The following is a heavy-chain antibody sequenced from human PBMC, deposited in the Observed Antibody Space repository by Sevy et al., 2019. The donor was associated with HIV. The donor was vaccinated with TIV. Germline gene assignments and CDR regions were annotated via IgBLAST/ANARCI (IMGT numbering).Heavy chain of an antibody. CDR2: ISVSGGST. CDR1: GFTFSNYA. Sequence: GGSLRLSCAASGFTFSNYAMSWVRQAPGKGLEWVSTISVSGGSTYYADSVQGRFTTSRDNSKNTLYLQMDSLTAEDTAVYYCARAHTSTWNFDYWGQGTLVTVSS. J-gene: IGHJ4*02. CDR3: ARAHTSTWNFDY. V-gene: IGHV3-23*01. D-gene: IGHD6-13*01.